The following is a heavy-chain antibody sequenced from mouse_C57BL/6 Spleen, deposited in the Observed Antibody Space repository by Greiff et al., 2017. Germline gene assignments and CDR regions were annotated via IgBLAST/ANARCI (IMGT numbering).Heavy chain of an antibody. CDR1: GYAFSSSW. CDR2: IYPGDGDT. D-gene: IGHD2-3*01. J-gene: IGHJ2*01. Sequence: RVEPGASVKISCKASGYAFSSSWMNWVKQRPGKGLEWIGRIYPGDGDTNYNGKFKGKATLTADKSSSTAYMQLSSLTSEDSAVYFCARFYDGYYVSYFDYWGQGTTLTVSS. CDR3: ARFYDGYYVSYFDY. V-gene: IGHV1-82*01.